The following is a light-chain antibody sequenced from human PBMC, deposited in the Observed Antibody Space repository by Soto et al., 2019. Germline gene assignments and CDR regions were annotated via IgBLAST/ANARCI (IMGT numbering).Light chain of an antibody. CDR1: SSDVGGYNY. Sequence: QSALTQPPSASGSPGQSVTISCTGTSSDVGGYNYVSWYQQHPGKAPKLMISEVSNRPSGVPDRFTRSKSGNTASLTASGLQAEAEPDNYSSSFAGNNNLVFGGGTKPTVL. V-gene: IGLV2-8*01. CDR3: SSFAGNNNLV. CDR2: EVS. J-gene: IGLJ2*01.